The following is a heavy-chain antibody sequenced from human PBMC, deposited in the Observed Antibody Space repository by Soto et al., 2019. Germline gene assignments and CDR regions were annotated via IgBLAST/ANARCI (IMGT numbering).Heavy chain of an antibody. D-gene: IGHD3-9*01. CDR1: GFTFSSYW. CDR2: IKQDGSEK. CDR3: ARDYYDILTGYSYDAFDI. V-gene: IGHV3-7*01. Sequence: GGSLRLSCAASGFTFSSYWMSWVRQAPGKGLEWVANIKQDGSEKYYVDSVKGRFTISRDNAKNSLYLQMNSLRAEDTAVYYCARDYYDILTGYSYDAFDIWGQGTMVTVSS. J-gene: IGHJ3*02.